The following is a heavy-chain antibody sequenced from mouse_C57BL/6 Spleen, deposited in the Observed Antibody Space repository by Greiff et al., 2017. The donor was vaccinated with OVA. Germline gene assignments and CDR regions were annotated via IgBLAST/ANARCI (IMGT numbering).Heavy chain of an antibody. CDR2: INPNYGTT. Sequence: VQLKESGPELVKPGASVKISCKASGYSFTDYNMNWVKQSNGKSLEWIGVINPNYGTTSYNQKFKGKATLTVDQSSSTAYMQLNSLTSEDSAVYYCAREGDLPEAWFAYWGQGTLVTVSA. CDR1: GYSFTDYN. J-gene: IGHJ3*01. CDR3: AREGDLPEAWFAY. V-gene: IGHV1-39*01. D-gene: IGHD6-1*01.